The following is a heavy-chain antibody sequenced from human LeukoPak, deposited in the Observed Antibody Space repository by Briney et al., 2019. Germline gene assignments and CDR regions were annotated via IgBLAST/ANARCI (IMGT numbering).Heavy chain of an antibody. J-gene: IGHJ6*02. CDR1: GFTFSRYW. Sequence: GGSLRLSCAASGFTFSRYWMHWVRQAPGKGLVWVSRIKSDGSSTNYADSVKGRFTISRDNSKNTLYLQMNSLRAEDTAVYYCASSYERQVSGMDVWGQGTTVTVSS. CDR2: IKSDGSST. V-gene: IGHV3-74*01. CDR3: ASSYERQVSGMDV. D-gene: IGHD1-1*01.